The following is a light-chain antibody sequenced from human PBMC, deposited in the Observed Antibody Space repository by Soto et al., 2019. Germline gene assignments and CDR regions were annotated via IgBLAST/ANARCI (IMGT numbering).Light chain of an antibody. CDR3: QQAHSFPLT. CDR1: QGLNSW. CDR2: AAS. Sequence: DIQMTQSPSSVSASIGDRVTITCRATQGLNSWLAWYQQKPGRAPNLLIYAASRLQSGVPSRFSGSVSGTYFTLTISRLQPEDFATYYCQQAHSFPLTFGGGTKVEI. J-gene: IGKJ4*01. V-gene: IGKV1-12*01.